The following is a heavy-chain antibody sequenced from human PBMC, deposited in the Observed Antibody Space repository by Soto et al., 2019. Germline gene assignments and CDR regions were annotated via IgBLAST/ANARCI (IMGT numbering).Heavy chain of an antibody. J-gene: IGHJ4*02. Sequence: EVQLVESGGGLVQPGGSLRLSCAASGFTFSSYWMHWVRQAPGKGLVWVSRIKSDGSSTSYAGSVKGRFTISRDNAKNTLYLQRNSLRAEDTAVYYFARDNGSGTYYTRYWGQGTLVTVS. V-gene: IGHV3-74*01. CDR3: ARDNGSGTYYTRY. CDR1: GFTFSSYW. CDR2: IKSDGSST. D-gene: IGHD3-10*01.